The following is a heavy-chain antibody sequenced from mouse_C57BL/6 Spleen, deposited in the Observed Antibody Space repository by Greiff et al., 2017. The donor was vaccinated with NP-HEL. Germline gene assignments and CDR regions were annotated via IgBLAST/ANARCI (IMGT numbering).Heavy chain of an antibody. Sequence: EVKLVESGGGLVKPGGSLKLSCAASGFTFSDYGMHWVRQAPEKGLEWVAYISSGSSTIYYADTVKGRFTISRDNAKNTLFLQMTSLRSEDMAMYYCAKNYDYDIYAMDYWGQGTSVTVSS. V-gene: IGHV5-17*01. CDR2: ISSGSSTI. CDR3: AKNYDYDIYAMDY. CDR1: GFTFSDYG. D-gene: IGHD2-4*01. J-gene: IGHJ4*01.